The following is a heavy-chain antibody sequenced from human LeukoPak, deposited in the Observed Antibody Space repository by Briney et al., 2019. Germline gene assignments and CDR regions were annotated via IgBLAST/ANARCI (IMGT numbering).Heavy chain of an antibody. V-gene: IGHV3-66*01. Sequence: PGGSLRLSCAASGFSVGTNYMSWVRQAPGKGLEWVSVIYTGGSTYYADSVKGRFTISRDNSKNTLYLQMNSLRAEDTAIYYCARGYSSGWFGDYWGQGTLVTVSS. D-gene: IGHD6-19*01. CDR2: IYTGGST. J-gene: IGHJ4*02. CDR3: ARGYSSGWFGDY. CDR1: GFSVGTNY.